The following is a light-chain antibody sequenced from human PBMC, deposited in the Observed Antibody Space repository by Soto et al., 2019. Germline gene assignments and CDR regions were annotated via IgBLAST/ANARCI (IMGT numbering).Light chain of an antibody. CDR2: GAS. CDR3: QQYGISLIT. V-gene: IGKV3-20*01. CDR1: QSVGSIY. J-gene: IGKJ5*01. Sequence: DIVLTQSPGTLSLSPGGRATLSCRASQSVGSIYLAWYQQKVGQAPRLLIYGASSRATGIPDRFSGSGSGTDFTLTISRLEPEDFAVYYCQQYGISLITFGQGTRLEIK.